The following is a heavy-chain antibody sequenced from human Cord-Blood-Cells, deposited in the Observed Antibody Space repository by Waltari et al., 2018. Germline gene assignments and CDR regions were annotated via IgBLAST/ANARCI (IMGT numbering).Heavy chain of an antibody. Sequence: EVQLVESGGGLVQPGGSLRLSCAASGFTFSSYWMSWVRQAPGKGLEWVDNIKQEGSEKYYGDSVKGRFTISRDNAKNSLYLQMNSLRAEDTAVYYCARDLSGSYDYWGQGTLVTVSS. CDR3: ARDLSGSYDY. J-gene: IGHJ4*02. CDR1: GFTFSSYW. D-gene: IGHD1-26*01. CDR2: IKQEGSEK. V-gene: IGHV3-7*01.